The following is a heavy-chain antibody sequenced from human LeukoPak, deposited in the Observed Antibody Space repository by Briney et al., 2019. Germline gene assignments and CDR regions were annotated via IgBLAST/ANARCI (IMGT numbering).Heavy chain of an antibody. CDR1: GFTFSSYA. CDR2: ISYDGSNK. D-gene: IGHD5-12*01. V-gene: IGHV3-30-3*01. J-gene: IGHJ3*02. Sequence: GRSLRLSCAASGFTFSSYAMHWVRQAPGKGLEWVAVISYDGSNKYYADSVKGRFTISRDNSKNTLYLQMNSLRAEDTAVYYCARDHSGQGNAFDIWGQGTMVTVS. CDR3: ARDHSGQGNAFDI.